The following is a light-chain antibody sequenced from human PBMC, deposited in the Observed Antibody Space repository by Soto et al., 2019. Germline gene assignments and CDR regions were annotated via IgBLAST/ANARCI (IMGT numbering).Light chain of an antibody. V-gene: IGLV2-23*01. J-gene: IGLJ1*01. CDR1: SSDVGSYNL. CDR2: EGS. CDR3: CSYAGSSNPNYV. Sequence: QSVLTQPASVSRSPGQSITISCTGTSSDVGSYNLVSCYQQHPGKAPKLMIYEGSKRPSGVSTRFSGSKSGNTASLTISGLQAEDEAAYYCCSYAGSSNPNYVFGTGTKVTAL.